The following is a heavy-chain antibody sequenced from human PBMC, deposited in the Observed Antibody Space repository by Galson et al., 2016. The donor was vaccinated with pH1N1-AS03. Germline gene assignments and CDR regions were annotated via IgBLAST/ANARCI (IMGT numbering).Heavy chain of an antibody. Sequence: SLRLSCAASRFTFSSYGMNWVRQAPGKGLEWLSYISSSSNTIYYADSVKGRFTISRDYGKNSLYLQMNGLRAEDTAVYYCAREGKNRFRDYYYMDVWGQGTLVTVSS. CDR1: RFTFSSYG. CDR3: AREGKNRFRDYYYMDV. D-gene: IGHD2/OR15-2a*01. J-gene: IGHJ6*03. V-gene: IGHV3-48*01. CDR2: ISSSSNTI.